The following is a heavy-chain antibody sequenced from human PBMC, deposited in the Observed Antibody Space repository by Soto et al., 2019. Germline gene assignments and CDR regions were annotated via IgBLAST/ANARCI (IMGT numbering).Heavy chain of an antibody. Sequence: ASVKVSCKASGYTFARSGISWVRQAPGQGLEWMGWISTYNGDTNYAQTFQGRVTMTTDKSINTAYLQWSSLKASDSAVYYYARHLGTYYYDGSGRSLDFWGQGTLVTVSS. V-gene: IGHV1-18*01. CDR3: ARHLGTYYYDGSGRSLDF. J-gene: IGHJ4*02. D-gene: IGHD3-22*01. CDR2: ISTYNGDT. CDR1: GYTFARSG.